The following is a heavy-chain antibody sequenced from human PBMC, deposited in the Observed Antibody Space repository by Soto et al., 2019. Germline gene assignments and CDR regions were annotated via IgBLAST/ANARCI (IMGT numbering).Heavy chain of an antibody. J-gene: IGHJ6*02. D-gene: IGHD3-10*01. Sequence: QVQLVQSGAEVKKPGSSVKVSCKASGGTFSSYAISWVRQDPGQGLEWMGGIIPIFGTTNYAQKFQGRVTITADESTTIAYMELSSLGSEDTAVYYCARGGATLVRGVLRTGYYGMDVWGQGTTVTVSS. CDR3: ARGGATLVRGVLRTGYYGMDV. CDR2: IIPIFGTT. CDR1: GGTFSSYA. V-gene: IGHV1-69*01.